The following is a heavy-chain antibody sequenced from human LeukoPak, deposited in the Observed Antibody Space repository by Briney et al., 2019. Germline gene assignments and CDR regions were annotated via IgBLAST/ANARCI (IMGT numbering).Heavy chain of an antibody. CDR2: ISGNGGNT. CDR1: GFTFTSYS. D-gene: IGHD2-15*01. Sequence: GGSLRLSCAASGFTFTSYSMSWVRQAPGKGLEWVSLISGNGGNTAYADSVRGRFTISRDNSKNTLYLQMNSLTAEDTALYYCARYWDPRVRTFDIWGQRTVVTVSS. J-gene: IGHJ3*02. V-gene: IGHV3-23*01. CDR3: ARYWDPRVRTFDI.